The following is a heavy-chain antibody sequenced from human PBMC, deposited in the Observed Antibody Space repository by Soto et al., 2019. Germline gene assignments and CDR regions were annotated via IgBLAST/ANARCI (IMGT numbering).Heavy chain of an antibody. CDR1: GYTFSTSW. CDR2: IYPDDSDT. J-gene: IGHJ6*01. CDR3: ARQRRKILSRQGTYGMDV. Sequence: GESLKISCEGSGYTFSTSWLAWVRQMPGKGLEWMGIIYPDDSDTRYSPSFQGQVTFSADKSIRTAYLQWRSLKASDTAMYYCARQRRKILSRQGTYGMDVWGQGSPVTVSS. V-gene: IGHV5-51*01. D-gene: IGHD2-15*01.